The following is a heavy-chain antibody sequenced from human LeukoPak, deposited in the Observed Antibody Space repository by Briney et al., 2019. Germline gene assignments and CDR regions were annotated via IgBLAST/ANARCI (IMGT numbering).Heavy chain of an antibody. J-gene: IGHJ4*02. D-gene: IGHD2-15*01. CDR2: VKSKTDGGTT. Sequence: AGGSLRLSCAASGFTFSCYGMHWVRQAPGKGLEWIGRVKSKTDGGTTDYAAPVKGRFTISRDDSKNTVFLQMNSLKTGDTAVYYCTTDEGASVVVAAVTRCDCVYWGQGTLVTVSS. CDR1: GFTFSCYG. CDR3: TTDEGASVVVAAVTRCDCVY. V-gene: IGHV3-15*01.